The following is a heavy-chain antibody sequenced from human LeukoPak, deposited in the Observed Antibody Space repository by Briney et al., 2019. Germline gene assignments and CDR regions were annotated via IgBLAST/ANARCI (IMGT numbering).Heavy chain of an antibody. Sequence: GGSLRLSCAASGFTFSSYSMNWVRQAPGKGLEGVSYINSTSSTIYYADSVKGRYTLSRDNAKNSLYLQMNSLRDEDTAVYYCARDGMVRGVIIWDAFDIWGQGTMVTVSS. CDR3: ARDGMVRGVIIWDAFDI. V-gene: IGHV3-48*02. D-gene: IGHD3-10*01. CDR1: GFTFSSYS. CDR2: INSTSSTI. J-gene: IGHJ3*02.